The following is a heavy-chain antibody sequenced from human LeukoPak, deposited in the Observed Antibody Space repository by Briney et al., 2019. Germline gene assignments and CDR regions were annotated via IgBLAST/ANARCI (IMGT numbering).Heavy chain of an antibody. CDR2: IYYSGST. CDR1: GGSISSYY. D-gene: IGHD5-12*01. CDR3: ARIRGYSGYELFDY. Sequence: SETLSLTCTVSGGSISSYYWSWIRQPPGKGLEWIGYIYYSGSTSYNPSLKSRVTISVDTSKNQFSLKLSSVTAEDTAVYYCARIRGYSGYELFDYWGQGTLVTVSS. J-gene: IGHJ4*02. V-gene: IGHV4-59*01.